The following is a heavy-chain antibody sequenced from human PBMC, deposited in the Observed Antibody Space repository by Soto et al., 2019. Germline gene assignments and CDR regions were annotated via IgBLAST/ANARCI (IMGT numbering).Heavy chain of an antibody. Sequence: PGGSLRLSCAASGFTFSNYAINWVRQSPGKGLEWVSVISGSVGSTYYADSVKGRFTITRDNSKNTLYLQMNSLRVEDTAVYYCAKAGGAAGTVDYFDYWGQGTLGTVSS. CDR2: ISGSVGST. J-gene: IGHJ4*02. CDR3: AKAGGAAGTVDYFDY. CDR1: GFTFSNYA. D-gene: IGHD6-13*01. V-gene: IGHV3-23*01.